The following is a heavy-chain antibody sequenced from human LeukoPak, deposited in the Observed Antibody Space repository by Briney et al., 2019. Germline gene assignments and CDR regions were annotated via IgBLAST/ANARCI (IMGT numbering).Heavy chain of an antibody. Sequence: NPSETLSLTCTVSGGSISSYYWSWIRQPPGKGLEWIGYIYYSGSTNYNPSLKSRVTISVDTSKNQFSLKLSSVTAADTAVYYCARGHSGYDFGYWGQGTLVTVSS. CDR1: GGSISSYY. D-gene: IGHD5-12*01. J-gene: IGHJ4*02. CDR2: IYYSGST. CDR3: ARGHSGYDFGY. V-gene: IGHV4-59*12.